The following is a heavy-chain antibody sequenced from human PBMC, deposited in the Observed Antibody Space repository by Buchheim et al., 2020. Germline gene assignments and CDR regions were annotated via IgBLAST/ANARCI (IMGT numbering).Heavy chain of an antibody. J-gene: IGHJ4*02. CDR3: ARHRGAYRDSSWYE. V-gene: IGHV4-59*08. CDR2: IYDSGRT. CDR1: GASISSYH. D-gene: IGHD6-13*01. Sequence: QVQLQESGPGLVKPSETLSLTCTVSGASISSYHWSWLRQAPEKGLEWIGNIYDSGRTNYNPFLKSRVTMSADTSKNQFSLKLSSVTAADTAVYYCARHRGAYRDSSWYEWGQGTL.